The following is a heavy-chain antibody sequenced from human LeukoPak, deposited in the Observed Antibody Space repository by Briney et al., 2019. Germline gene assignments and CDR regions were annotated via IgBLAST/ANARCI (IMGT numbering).Heavy chain of an antibody. D-gene: IGHD2-8*01. J-gene: IGHJ4*02. V-gene: IGHV4-39*07. CDR1: GGSISSRSYY. CDR3: ARSGTKTNGFDY. CDR2: IFNSGST. Sequence: PSETLSLTCIVSGGSISSRSYYWGWIRQPPGKGLEWIGSIFNSGSTYYNPSLKSRVTISVDTSKNQFSLRLISVTAADTAMYYCARSGTKTNGFDYWGQGTLVTVSS.